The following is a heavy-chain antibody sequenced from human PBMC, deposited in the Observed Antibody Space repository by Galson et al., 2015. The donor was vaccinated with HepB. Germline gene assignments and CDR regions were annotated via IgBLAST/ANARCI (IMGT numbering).Heavy chain of an antibody. CDR1: GYSFTTYW. J-gene: IGHJ4*02. V-gene: IGHV5-10-1*01. CDR3: ARHGRRGGGFAGYSNFDY. CDR2: IDPSDSYI. D-gene: IGHD5-12*01. Sequence: QSGAEVKKPGESLRISCKASGYSFTTYWITWVRQMPGKGLEWMGRIDPSDSYINYNPSFRGHPTISVDTSSSTAYLQFSSLKASDTAIYYCARHGRRGGGFAGYSNFDYWGQGTLVTVSS.